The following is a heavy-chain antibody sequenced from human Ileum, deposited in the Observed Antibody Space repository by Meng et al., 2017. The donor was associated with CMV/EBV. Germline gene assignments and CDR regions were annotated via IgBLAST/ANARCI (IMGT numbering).Heavy chain of an antibody. Sequence: GGSLRLSCAASGFTFSSYSMNWVRQDPGKGLEWVSSISSSSSYIYYADSVKGRFTISRDNAKNSLYLQMKSLRAEDTAVYYCARPSDGYNYPYWGQGTLVTVSS. V-gene: IGHV3-21*01. D-gene: IGHD5-24*01. J-gene: IGHJ4*02. CDR1: GFTFSSYS. CDR2: ISSSSSYI. CDR3: ARPSDGYNYPY.